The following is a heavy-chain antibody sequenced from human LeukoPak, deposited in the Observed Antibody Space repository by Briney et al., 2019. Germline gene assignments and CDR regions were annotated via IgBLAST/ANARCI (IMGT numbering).Heavy chain of an antibody. Sequence: GGSLRLSCAASGFTFNHYAMHWVRQAPGEGLEWVAVISRDGTQQYYADSVKGRLTISRDNSKNTLYLQMSSLTAKDTAVYYCAKDRSIGTYYTFDSWGQGTLVTVSS. CDR1: GFTFNHYA. D-gene: IGHD1-26*01. V-gene: IGHV3-30*04. CDR2: ISRDGTQQ. CDR3: AKDRSIGTYYTFDS. J-gene: IGHJ4*02.